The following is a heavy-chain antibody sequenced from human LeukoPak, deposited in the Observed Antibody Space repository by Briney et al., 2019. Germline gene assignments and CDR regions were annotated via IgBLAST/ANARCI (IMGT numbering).Heavy chain of an antibody. V-gene: IGHV4-39*01. CDR3: ARLAGITIFGVVTPSNWFDP. CDR2: IYYSGST. D-gene: IGHD3-3*01. J-gene: IGHJ5*02. CDR1: GGSISSSSYY. Sequence: SETLSLTCTVSGGSISSSSYYWGWIRQPPGKGLEWIGSIYYSGSTYYNPSLKSRVTISVDTSKNQFSLKLSSVTAADTAVYYCARLAGITIFGVVTPSNWFDPWGQGTLVTVSS.